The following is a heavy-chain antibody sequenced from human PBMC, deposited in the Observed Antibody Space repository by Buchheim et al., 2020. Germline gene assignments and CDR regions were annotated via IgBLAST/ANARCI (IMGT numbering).Heavy chain of an antibody. D-gene: IGHD2-15*01. J-gene: IGHJ5*02. V-gene: IGHV4-61*01. Sequence: QVQLQESGPGLVKPSETLSLTCTVSGGSVSSGSYYWSWIRQPPGKGLEWIGYIYYSGSTNYNPSLKSRVTISVATSKNQFSLKLSSVTAADTAVYYCARIVVVAATVRTPWFDPWGQGTL. CDR3: ARIVVVAATVRTPWFDP. CDR2: IYYSGST. CDR1: GGSVSSGSYY.